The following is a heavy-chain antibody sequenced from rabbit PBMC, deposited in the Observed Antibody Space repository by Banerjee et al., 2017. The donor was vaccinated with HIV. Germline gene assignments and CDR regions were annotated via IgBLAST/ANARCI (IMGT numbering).Heavy chain of an antibody. V-gene: IGHV1S40*01. CDR2: IDSSSMA. D-gene: IGHD2-1*01. J-gene: IGHJ4*01. CDR1: GSDISSNA. Sequence: QSLEESGGDLVKPGASLTLTCTASGSDISSNAMCWVRQAPGKGLEWIGCIDSSSMAWYASWSKGRFTISKTSSSSLTLQMTSLTAAAAAPYFCARRYVYDVACASMYCDSMYAFNLWGQGTLVTVS. CDR3: ARRYVYDVACASMYCDSMYAFNL.